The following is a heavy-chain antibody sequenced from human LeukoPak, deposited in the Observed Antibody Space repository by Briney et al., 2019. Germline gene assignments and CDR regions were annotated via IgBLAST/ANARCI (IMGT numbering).Heavy chain of an antibody. CDR3: ATKQWLAPPPDS. Sequence: GGSLRLSCAASGFTFSKYWMLWVRQAPGKGLESVSRINTDGTVTTYADSVKGRFTVPRDNADNTMFLQMNSVRDEDTAVYYCATKQWLAPPPDSWGQGTPVTVSS. V-gene: IGHV3-74*01. J-gene: IGHJ4*02. CDR2: INTDGTVT. D-gene: IGHD6-19*01. CDR1: GFTFSKYW.